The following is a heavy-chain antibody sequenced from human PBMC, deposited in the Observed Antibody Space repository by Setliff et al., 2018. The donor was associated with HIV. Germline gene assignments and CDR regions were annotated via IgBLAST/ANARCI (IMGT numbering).Heavy chain of an antibody. Sequence: SETLSLTCAVSGGSFSIYYWSWIRQPPGKGLEWIGEINHSGSTNYNPSLKSRVTISLDTSKNQFSLNLKSVTAADTAVYYCARRTYYDSAGYWDYWYFDLWGRGTLVT. CDR1: GGSFSIYY. CDR3: ARRTYYDSAGYWDYWYFDL. CDR2: INHSGST. V-gene: IGHV4-34*01. J-gene: IGHJ2*01. D-gene: IGHD3-22*01.